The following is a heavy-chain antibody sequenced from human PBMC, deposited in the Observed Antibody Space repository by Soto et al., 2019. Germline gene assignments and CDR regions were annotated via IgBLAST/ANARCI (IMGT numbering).Heavy chain of an antibody. Sequence: QVQLVQSGAEVKKPGSSVKVSCKASGGTFSSYAISWVRQAPGQGLEWMGGIIPLLGTKNHAQKFQGRVTITADESTGTVYMELSSLRSDDTAVYYCARSAFYDILTGYYVYWGQGTLVTVSS. V-gene: IGHV1-69*01. CDR1: GGTFSSYA. J-gene: IGHJ4*02. CDR2: IIPLLGTK. CDR3: ARSAFYDILTGYYVY. D-gene: IGHD3-9*01.